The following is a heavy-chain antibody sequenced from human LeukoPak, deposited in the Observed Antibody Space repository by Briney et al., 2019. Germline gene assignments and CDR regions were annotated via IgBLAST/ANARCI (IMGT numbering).Heavy chain of an antibody. J-gene: IGHJ6*02. CDR1: GYTFGDYA. CDR3: AKDLRSWYYDSRGYYFSYGMDV. D-gene: IGHD3-22*01. Sequence: GGSLRLSCTASGYTFGDYAMSWFRQAPGKGLEWVANIKQDGNEINYVDSVKGRFTISRDNAKNSLYLQMNSLRAEDTAVYYCAKDLRSWYYDSRGYYFSYGMDVWGQGTTVTVSS. CDR2: IKQDGNEI. V-gene: IGHV3-7*03.